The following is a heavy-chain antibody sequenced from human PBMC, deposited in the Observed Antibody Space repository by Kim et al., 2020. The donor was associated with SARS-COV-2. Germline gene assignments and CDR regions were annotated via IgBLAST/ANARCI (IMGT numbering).Heavy chain of an antibody. CDR3: ARDRPWGRTIFGVAKYYYYYMDV. Sequence: GGSLRLSCAASGFTFSSYAMHWVRQAPGKGLEWVAVISYDGSNKYYADSVKGRFTISRDNSKNTLYLQMNSLRAEDTAVYYCARDRPWGRTIFGVAKYYYYYMDVWGKGTTVTVSS. CDR2: ISYDGSNK. D-gene: IGHD3-3*01. J-gene: IGHJ6*03. CDR1: GFTFSSYA. V-gene: IGHV3-30-3*01.